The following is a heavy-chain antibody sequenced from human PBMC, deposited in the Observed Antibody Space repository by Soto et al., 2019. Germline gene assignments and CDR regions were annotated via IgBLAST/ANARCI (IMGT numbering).Heavy chain of an antibody. J-gene: IGHJ4*02. V-gene: IGHV1-69*01. D-gene: IGHD1-7*01. Sequence: QVQLVQSGAEVKKPGSSVKVSCKASGGTFSSYAISWVRQAPGQGLEWMGGIIPIFGTANYAQKFQGRVTITADESTSTAYMELSSMRSEDTAVYYCARGYYLKGNITGTTVAWGQGTLVTVSS. CDR3: ARGYYLKGNITGTTVA. CDR1: GGTFSSYA. CDR2: IIPIFGTA.